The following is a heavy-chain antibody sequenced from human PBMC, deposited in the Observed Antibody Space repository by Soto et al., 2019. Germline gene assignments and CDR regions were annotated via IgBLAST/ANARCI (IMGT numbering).Heavy chain of an antibody. J-gene: IGHJ2*01. V-gene: IGHV3-23*01. D-gene: IGHD4-17*01. CDR3: AKRTVGWYFDL. Sequence: GGSLRRSCAASGFTFSSYAMSWVRQAPGKGLEWVSAVGTGGTAYYADSVKGRFTISRDNSKNTLYLQMNSLRAEDTAVYYCAKRTVGWYFDLWGRGTLVTVSS. CDR1: GFTFSSYA. CDR2: VGTGGTA.